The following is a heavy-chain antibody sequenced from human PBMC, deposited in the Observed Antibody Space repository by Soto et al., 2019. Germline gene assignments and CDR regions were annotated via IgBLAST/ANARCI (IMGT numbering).Heavy chain of an antibody. CDR2: IYYSGST. CDR1: GGSVSSGSYY. V-gene: IGHV4-61*01. Sequence: PSETLSLTCTVSGGSVSSGSYYWSWIRQPPGKGLEWIGYIYYSGSTNYNPSLKSRLTISVDTSKNQFSLKLSSVTAADTAVYNCARSDHYYYDSSGYWDYWGQGTLVTVS. D-gene: IGHD3-22*01. J-gene: IGHJ4*02. CDR3: ARSDHYYYDSSGYWDY.